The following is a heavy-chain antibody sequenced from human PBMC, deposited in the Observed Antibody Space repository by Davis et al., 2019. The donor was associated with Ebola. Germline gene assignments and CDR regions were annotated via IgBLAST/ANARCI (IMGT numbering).Heavy chain of an antibody. CDR3: ARWVTTVTTPPSDFYWYFDL. CDR1: GGSIGSPTYY. Sequence: MPSETLSLTCTVSGGSIGSPTYYWGWIRQPPGKGLEWIGSLHYGGSTYYTPSLKSRVTISVDTSKNQFSLKLSSVTAADTAVYYCARWVTTVTTPPSDFYWYFDLWGRGTLVTVSS. J-gene: IGHJ2*01. V-gene: IGHV4-39*07. D-gene: IGHD4-17*01. CDR2: LHYGGST.